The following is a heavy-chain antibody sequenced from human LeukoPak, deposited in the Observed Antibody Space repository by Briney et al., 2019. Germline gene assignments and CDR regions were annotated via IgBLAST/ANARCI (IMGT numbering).Heavy chain of an antibody. D-gene: IGHD3-10*01. V-gene: IGHV4-59*01. CDR3: ARIPNGSGSYFDY. CDR2: IYYSGST. CDR1: GGSISSYY. Sequence: SETLSLTCTVSGGSISSYYWSWIRQPPGKGLEWIGYIYYSGSTNYNPSLKSRVTISVDTSKNQFSLKLSSVTAVDTATYYCARIPNGSGSYFDYWGQGTLVTVSS. J-gene: IGHJ4*02.